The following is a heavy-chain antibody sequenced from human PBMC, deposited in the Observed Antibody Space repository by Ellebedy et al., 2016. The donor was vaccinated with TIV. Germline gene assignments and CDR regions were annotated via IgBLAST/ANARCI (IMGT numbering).Heavy chain of an antibody. D-gene: IGHD5-24*01. CDR1: GGSVSSGSYY. V-gene: IGHV4-61*01. Sequence: SETLSLXXTVSGGSVSSGSYYWSWIRQPPGKGLEWIGYIYYSGSTYYNPSLKSRVTMSVDTSKNQFSLKLSSVTAADTAVYYCARRLDGFDYWGQGTLVTVSS. CDR3: ARRLDGFDY. CDR2: IYYSGST. J-gene: IGHJ4*02.